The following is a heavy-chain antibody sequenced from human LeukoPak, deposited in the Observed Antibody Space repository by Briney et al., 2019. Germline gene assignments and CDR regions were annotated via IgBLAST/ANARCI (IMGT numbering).Heavy chain of an antibody. D-gene: IGHD1-26*01. Sequence: SVKGRFRISRDNSKNTLYLQMNSLRAEDTAIYYCAKGLFSGSYRFDSWGQGTLVTVSS. J-gene: IGHJ4*02. CDR3: AKGLFSGSYRFDS. V-gene: IGHV3-23*01.